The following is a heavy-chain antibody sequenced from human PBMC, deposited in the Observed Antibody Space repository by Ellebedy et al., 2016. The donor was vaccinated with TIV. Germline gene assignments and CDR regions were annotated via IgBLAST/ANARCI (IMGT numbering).Heavy chain of an antibody. CDR3: ARDGAAYCGGDCYTPFDY. J-gene: IGHJ4*02. Sequence: GESLKISCAAVGFNFRTYAMSWVRQAPGRGLEWVAAISGSGDDTYYLDSVKGRFIISRDNSKSTVYLQMNSLRDEDTAVYYCARDGAAYCGGDCYTPFDYWGRGTLVTVSS. D-gene: IGHD2-21*02. V-gene: IGHV3-23*01. CDR2: ISGSGDDT. CDR1: GFNFRTYA.